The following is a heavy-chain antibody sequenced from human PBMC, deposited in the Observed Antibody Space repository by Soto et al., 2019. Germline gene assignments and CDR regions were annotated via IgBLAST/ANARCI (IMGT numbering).Heavy chain of an antibody. CDR2: ISCYNGKT. CDR3: ATDATPPELRFLECHNYDYNGMGV. Sequence: QVQVVQSGDEVKETGASVRVSCKTSGYSFTAYGISWVRQAPGQGLEWMGWISCYNGKTKYAQKVQGRVTMTTDTPTSTAYTEERSLRSADTAINYCATDATPPELRFLECHNYDYNGMGVCGEGATGSDSS. J-gene: IGHJ3*01. V-gene: IGHV1-18*01. CDR1: GYSFTAYG. D-gene: IGHD3-3*01.